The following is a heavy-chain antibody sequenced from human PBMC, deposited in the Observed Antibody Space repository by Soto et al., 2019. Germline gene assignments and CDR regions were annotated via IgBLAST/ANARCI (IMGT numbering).Heavy chain of an antibody. CDR3: APLSVSLSGPYGIHV. J-gene: IGHJ6*02. CDR1: GYSVTSSDYY. V-gene: IGHV4-39*01. CDR2: MFYSGLT. D-gene: IGHD2-15*01. Sequence: KPSETLSLTCSVSGYSVTSSDYYWAWIRQPPGKGLEWIGSMFYSGLTYYNPSLKSRVTLSVGTSKNQFSVRLNSVTAADTAVYYCAPLSVSLSGPYGIHVWGQGTTVTVSS.